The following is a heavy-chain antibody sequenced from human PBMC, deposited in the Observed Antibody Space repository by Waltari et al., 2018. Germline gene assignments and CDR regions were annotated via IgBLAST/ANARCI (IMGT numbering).Heavy chain of an antibody. CDR2: ISYDGRNK. CDR1: GFTFSSYA. CDR3: ARVPAPYYYMDV. Sequence: QVQLVESGGGVVQPGRSLRLSCAAAGFTFSSYAMHWVRQAPGTGLEWVAVISYDGRNKSYADSVKGRFTISRDNSKNTLYLQMNSLRAEDTAVYYCARVPAPYYYMDVWGKGTTVTISS. V-gene: IGHV3-30*04. D-gene: IGHD2-2*01. J-gene: IGHJ6*03.